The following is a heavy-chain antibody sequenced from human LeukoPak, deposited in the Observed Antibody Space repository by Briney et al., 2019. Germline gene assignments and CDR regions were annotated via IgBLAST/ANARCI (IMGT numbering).Heavy chain of an antibody. CDR2: IYYSGST. CDR3: ARDDGFFWSFDY. V-gene: IGHV4-39*07. J-gene: IGHJ4*02. D-gene: IGHD3-3*01. Sequence: SETLSLTCTVSGGSISSSSYYWGWIRQPPGKGLEWIGSIYYSGSTYYNPSLKSRVTISVDTSKNQFSLKLSSVTAADTAVYYCARDDGFFWSFDYWGQGTLVTVSS. CDR1: GGSISSSSYY.